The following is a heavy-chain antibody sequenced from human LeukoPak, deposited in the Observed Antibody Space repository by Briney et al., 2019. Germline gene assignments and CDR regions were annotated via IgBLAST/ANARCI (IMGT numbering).Heavy chain of an antibody. CDR2: IKQDGSEQ. D-gene: IGHD2-2*01. Sequence: GGSLRLSCAASGFTFSSHWMTWARQAPGKGLEWVANIKQDGSEQYVASVKGRFTISRDNAQNSLYLQMNSLRAEDTAIYYCARSGPYHLPPRPIDYWGQGTLVTVSS. J-gene: IGHJ4*02. CDR1: GFTFSSHW. CDR3: ARSGPYHLPPRPIDY. V-gene: IGHV3-7*01.